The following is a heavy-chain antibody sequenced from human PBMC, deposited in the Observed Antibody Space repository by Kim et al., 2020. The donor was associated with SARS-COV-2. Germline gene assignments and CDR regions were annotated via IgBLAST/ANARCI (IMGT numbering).Heavy chain of an antibody. J-gene: IGHJ4*02. CDR2: ISAYNGNT. Sequence: ASVKVSCKASGYTFTSYGISWVRQAPGQGLEWMGWISAYNGNTNYAQKLQGRVTMTTDTSTSTAYMELRSLRSDDTAVYYCAIPERYYDILTGGDYWGQGTLVTVSS. D-gene: IGHD3-9*01. CDR1: GYTFTSYG. CDR3: AIPERYYDILTGGDY. V-gene: IGHV1-18*01.